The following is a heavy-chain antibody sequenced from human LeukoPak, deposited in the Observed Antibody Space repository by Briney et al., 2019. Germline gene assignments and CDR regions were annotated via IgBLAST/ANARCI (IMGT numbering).Heavy chain of an antibody. V-gene: IGHV3-23*01. CDR3: ATPRYCSSTSCPSFDF. CDR2: ISGSGGST. J-gene: IGHJ4*02. Sequence: GGSLRLSCAASGFTFSSYAMSWVRQAPGKGLEWVSAISGSGGSTYYADSVKGRFTISRDNSKNTLYLQMNSLRAEDTAVYYCATPRYCSSTSCPSFDFWGQGTLVTVSS. D-gene: IGHD2-2*01. CDR1: GFTFSSYA.